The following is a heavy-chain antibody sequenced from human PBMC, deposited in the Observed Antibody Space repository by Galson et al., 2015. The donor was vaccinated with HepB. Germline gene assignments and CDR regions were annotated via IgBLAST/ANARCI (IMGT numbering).Heavy chain of an antibody. J-gene: IGHJ4*02. V-gene: IGHV1-3*01. D-gene: IGHD2-8*01. CDR3: ARDRYCTDGVCSGSFDY. Sequence: SVKVSCKASGYTFISYAMHWVRQAPGQRLEWMGWINAGNGNTKYSQKFQGRVTFTRDTFASTAYMELSGLRSEDTAVYYCARDRYCTDGVCSGSFDYWGQGTLVTVSS. CDR2: INAGNGNT. CDR1: GYTFISYA.